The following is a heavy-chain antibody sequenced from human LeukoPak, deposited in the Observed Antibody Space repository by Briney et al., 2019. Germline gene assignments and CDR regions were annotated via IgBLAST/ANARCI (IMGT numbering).Heavy chain of an antibody. CDR3: AKGDSYYFDSSGYVDY. Sequence: PGGSLRLSCAASGFIFNNYAMHWVRQTPGKGLEWVSGISWNRGSIGYADSVKGRFTISRDNAKNSPYLQMNNLRTEDTALYNCAKGDSYYFDSSGYVDYWGQGTLVTVSS. V-gene: IGHV3-9*01. CDR1: GFIFNNYA. CDR2: ISWNRGSI. J-gene: IGHJ4*02. D-gene: IGHD3-22*01.